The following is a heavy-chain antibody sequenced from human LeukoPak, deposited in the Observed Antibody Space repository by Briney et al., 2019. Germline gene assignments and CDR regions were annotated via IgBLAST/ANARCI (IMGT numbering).Heavy chain of an antibody. CDR2: ISHSGTT. J-gene: IGHJ6*04. CDR3: ARVSFGYSNYGSMDV. D-gene: IGHD4-11*01. CDR1: GDSISSSNW. V-gene: IGHV4-4*02. Sequence: PSETLSLTCAVSGDSISSSNWWNWVRQPPGKGLEWIGEISHSGTTLYNPSLKSRVTISIDTSNNQFSLKLSSVTAADTAVYYCARVSFGYSNYGSMDVWGKGTTVTVSS.